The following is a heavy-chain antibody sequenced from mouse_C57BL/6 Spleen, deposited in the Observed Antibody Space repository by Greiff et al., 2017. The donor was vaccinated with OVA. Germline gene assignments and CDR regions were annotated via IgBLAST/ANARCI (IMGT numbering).Heavy chain of an antibody. CDR2: TFYSGIT. CDR3: ARGSSSYYAMDY. Sequence: EVQLVESGPSLVRPSQTLSLTCTVTGFSINSDCYWIWIRQFPGNKLEYIGYTFYSGITYYNPSLESRTYITRDTSKNQFSLKLSSVTTEDTATYYCARGSSSYYAMDYWGQGTSVTVSS. V-gene: IGHV3-3*01. D-gene: IGHD1-1*01. CDR1: GFSINSDCY. J-gene: IGHJ4*01.